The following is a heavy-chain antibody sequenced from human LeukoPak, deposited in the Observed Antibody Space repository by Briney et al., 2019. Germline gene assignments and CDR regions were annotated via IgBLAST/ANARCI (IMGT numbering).Heavy chain of an antibody. CDR3: ARTPGGSRTNWFDP. J-gene: IGHJ5*02. CDR1: GYTFTSYG. V-gene: IGHV1-18*01. CDR2: ISAYNGNT. Sequence: GASVKVSCKASGYTFTSYGISWVRQAPGQGLEWVGWISAYNGNTNYAQKFQGRVTMTTDTSTTTAYMELRSLRSDDTAVYYCARTPGGSRTNWFDPCGQGTLVTVSS. D-gene: IGHD3-16*01.